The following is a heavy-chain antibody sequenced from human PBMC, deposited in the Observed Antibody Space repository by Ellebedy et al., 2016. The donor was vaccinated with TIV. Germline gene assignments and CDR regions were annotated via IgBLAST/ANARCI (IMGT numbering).Heavy chain of an antibody. D-gene: IGHD3-10*01. V-gene: IGHV3-66*01. CDR3: AGETFNDVDLDLWGLFDV. CDR1: GFTINSNY. Sequence: GGSLRLSCVVSGFTINSNYMSWVRQAPGRGLEWVSVISVGGSAYYADSVEGRFTISRDNSRNTLFLQMNGLRAEDTAVSYCAGETFNDVDLDLWGLFDVWGQGTTVTVSS. CDR2: ISVGGSA. J-gene: IGHJ3*01.